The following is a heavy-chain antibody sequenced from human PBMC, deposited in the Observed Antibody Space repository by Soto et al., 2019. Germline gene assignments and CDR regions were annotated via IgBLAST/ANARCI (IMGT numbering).Heavy chain of an antibody. CDR1: SGSISSSNW. V-gene: IGHV4-4*02. CDR3: ARVAHNWNYIYMDV. J-gene: IGHJ6*03. Sequence: QVQLQESGPGLVKPSGTLSLTCAVSSGSISSSNWWSWVRQLPGKVLEWIGEIYHSGSTNYNPSLKIRVTISVDKSKNQFSLKLSSVTAADTAVYYCARVAHNWNYIYMDVWGKGTTVTVSS. D-gene: IGHD1-20*01. CDR2: IYHSGST.